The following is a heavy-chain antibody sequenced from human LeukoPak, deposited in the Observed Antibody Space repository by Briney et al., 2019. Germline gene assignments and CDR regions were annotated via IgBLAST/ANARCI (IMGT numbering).Heavy chain of an antibody. CDR3: ARGSSIAVAGTGLPY. CDR1: GGSFSGYY. D-gene: IGHD6-19*01. Sequence: SETLSLTCAVYGGSFSGYYWSWIRQPPGKGLEWIGEINHSGSTNYNPSLKSRVTISVDTSKNQFSLKLSSVTAADTAAYYCARGSSIAVAGTGLPYWGQGTLVTVSS. V-gene: IGHV4-34*01. J-gene: IGHJ4*02. CDR2: INHSGST.